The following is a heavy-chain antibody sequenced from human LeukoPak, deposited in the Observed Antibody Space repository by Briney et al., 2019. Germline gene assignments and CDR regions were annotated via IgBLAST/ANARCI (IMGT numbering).Heavy chain of an antibody. CDR1: GFTFSSYA. V-gene: IGHV3-23*01. J-gene: IGHJ6*02. CDR3: AHSITMIVVVDYYGVDV. CDR2: ISGSGGST. Sequence: GGSLRLSCAASGFTFSSYAMSWVRQAPGKGLEWVSGISGSGGSTYYADSVKGRFTISRDNSKNTLYLQMNSLRAEDTAVYYCAHSITMIVVVDYYGVDVWGQGTTVTVSS. D-gene: IGHD3-22*01.